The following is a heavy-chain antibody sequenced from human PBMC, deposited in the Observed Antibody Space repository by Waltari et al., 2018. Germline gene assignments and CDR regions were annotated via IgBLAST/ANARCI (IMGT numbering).Heavy chain of an antibody. Sequence: EVQLLESGGGLVQPGGSLRLSCAASGFTFRSYAMRWVRLAPGKALEWVSAISGSGGSTYYADSVKGRFTISRDNSKNMLYLQMNSLRAEDTAVYYCAKGGTYYYDSSGYYDYFQHWGQGTLVTVSS. CDR2: ISGSGGST. J-gene: IGHJ1*01. V-gene: IGHV3-23*01. D-gene: IGHD3-22*01. CDR3: AKGGTYYYDSSGYYDYFQH. CDR1: GFTFRSYA.